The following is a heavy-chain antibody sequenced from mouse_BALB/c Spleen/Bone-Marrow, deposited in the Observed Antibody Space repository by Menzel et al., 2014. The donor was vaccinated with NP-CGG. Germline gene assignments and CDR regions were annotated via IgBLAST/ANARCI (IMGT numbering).Heavy chain of an antibody. Sequence: QVQLKESGAELVRPGPSVKISCKASGYAFSVYWMNWVKQRPGQGLEWIGQIYPGDGDTNYNGKFKGRATLTADKSSNTAYMQLSSLTSEDSAVYFCARGGISVDYWGQGTTLTVSS. CDR2: IYPGDGDT. V-gene: IGHV1-80*01. CDR1: GYAFSVYW. CDR3: ARGGISVDY. J-gene: IGHJ2*01.